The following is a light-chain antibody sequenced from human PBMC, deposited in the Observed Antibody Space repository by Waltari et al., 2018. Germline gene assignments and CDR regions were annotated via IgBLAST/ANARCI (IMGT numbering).Light chain of an antibody. J-gene: IGLJ2*01. V-gene: IGLV1-47*01. Sequence: QSVLTQLPSASGTPGQRVTISCSGSSSNIGGNYVYWYQQLPGTAPKLLIYRNYRRPSGVPDRFSVSNSGTSASLAISGLRSEDEADYFCATWDDSLSGVVFGGGTKVTVL. CDR1: SSNIGGNY. CDR3: ATWDDSLSGVV. CDR2: RNY.